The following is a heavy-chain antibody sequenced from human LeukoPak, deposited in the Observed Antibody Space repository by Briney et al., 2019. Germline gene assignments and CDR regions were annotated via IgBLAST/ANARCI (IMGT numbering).Heavy chain of an antibody. CDR2: IYPNSGGT. D-gene: IGHD1-26*01. Sequence: ASVTVSCKASGYTFTGYHIHWVRQAPGQGLEWMGWIYPNSGGTNYVEKFRGRVTMTRDTSISTAYMELSKLRSDDTAVYYCARQLRLTMIVGATGDAFDIWGRGTMVSVSS. J-gene: IGHJ3*02. CDR1: GYTFTGYH. V-gene: IGHV1-2*02. CDR3: ARQLRLTMIVGATGDAFDI.